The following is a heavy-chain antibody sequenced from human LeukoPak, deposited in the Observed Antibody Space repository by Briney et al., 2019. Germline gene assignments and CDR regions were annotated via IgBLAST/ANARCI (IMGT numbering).Heavy chain of an antibody. D-gene: IGHD1-26*01. V-gene: IGHV1-8*03. CDR2: MNPNSGNT. CDR3: AGRYSGSYWTPRFDP. J-gene: IGHJ6*04. Sequence: ASVKVSCKASGYTFTSYDINWVRQATGQGLEWMGWMNPNSGNTGYAQKFQGRVTITRNTSISTAYMELSSLRSEDTAVYYCAGRYSGSYWTPRFDPWGKGTTVTVSS. CDR1: GYTFTSYD.